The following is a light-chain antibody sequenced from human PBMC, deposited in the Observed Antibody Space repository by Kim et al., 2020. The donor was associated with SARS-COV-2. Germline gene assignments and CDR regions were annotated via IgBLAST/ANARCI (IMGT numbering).Light chain of an antibody. Sequence: DIQMTQSPSSLSASVGDRVTITCRASQDISRYLNWYQQKPGKAPKLLIYTASSLQSGVPSRFTGSGSETDFTLSISSLQPEDFATYYCQQTYSASRTFGQGTKVDSK. CDR3: QQTYSASRT. CDR2: TAS. CDR1: QDISRY. V-gene: IGKV1-39*01. J-gene: IGKJ1*01.